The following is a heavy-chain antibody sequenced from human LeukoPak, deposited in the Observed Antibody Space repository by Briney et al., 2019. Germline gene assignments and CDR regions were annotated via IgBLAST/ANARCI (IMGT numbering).Heavy chain of an antibody. D-gene: IGHD2-15*01. V-gene: IGHV3-23*01. J-gene: IGHJ4*02. CDR1: AFTFSSYA. CDR3: AKAVGGNFDY. Sequence: GGSRRLSCAASAFTFSSYAMSWDRQAPGKGLEWVSTISGSGGSTYYADSVKGGFTISRDNFKNTLYMQVNSRRAEDTDVYYCAKAVGGNFDYWGQGTLVTVSS. CDR2: ISGSGGST.